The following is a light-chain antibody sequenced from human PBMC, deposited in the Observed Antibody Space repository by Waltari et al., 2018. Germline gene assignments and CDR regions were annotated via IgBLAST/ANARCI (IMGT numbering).Light chain of an antibody. J-gene: IGLJ1*01. Sequence: QSALTQPPSVSGSPRQSVTISCTGTSSDIRTYNRVSWYQQTPGTAPNLMIYDVSNRPSGVPDRFSGSKSGNTASLTISALQAEDEADYYCCSFTPSLTYVFGTGTKVTVL. CDR3: CSFTPSLTYV. CDR2: DVS. CDR1: SSDIRTYNR. V-gene: IGLV2-18*02.